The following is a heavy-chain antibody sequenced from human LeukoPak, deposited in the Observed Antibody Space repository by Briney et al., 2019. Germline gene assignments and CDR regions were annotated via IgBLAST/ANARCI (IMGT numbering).Heavy chain of an antibody. CDR3: STAPRSLLY. J-gene: IGHJ4*01. CDR2: ISGSGSDI. CDR1: GFSFSNSY. D-gene: IGHD4-17*01. V-gene: IGHV3-11*01. Sequence: PGESLRLSCVVSGFSFSNSYMTWIRQTPGKGLESLAYISGSGSDIYYADSVKGRFTISRDNAKNSLYLQLNSLRPEDTDLYYCSTAPRSLLYWGHGTLVTVSS.